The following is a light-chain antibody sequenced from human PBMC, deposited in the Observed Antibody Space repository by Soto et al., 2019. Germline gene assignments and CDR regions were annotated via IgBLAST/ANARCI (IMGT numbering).Light chain of an antibody. Sequence: QSALTLPPSASGSPGQSVTIACTGTSSDIGTYKYVSWYQHHPGKAPKLMIYEVSKRPSGVPDRFSGSKSGNTASLTVSGLLTEDEADYYCSSYAGRNNVVFGGGTKLTVL. J-gene: IGLJ2*01. CDR2: EVS. CDR3: SSYAGRNNVV. CDR1: SSDIGTYKY. V-gene: IGLV2-8*01.